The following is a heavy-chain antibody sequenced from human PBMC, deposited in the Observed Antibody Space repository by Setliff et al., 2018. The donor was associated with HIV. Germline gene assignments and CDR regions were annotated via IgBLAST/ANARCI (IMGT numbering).Heavy chain of an antibody. Sequence: ASVKVSCKPSGGIFSEYAITWVRQAPGQGLEWMGGIIPITGTVNSAQNFQGRVKITADTFTSTAYMELSSLRSEDTALYYCARGLSGAGDEYWGQGTLVTVSS. D-gene: IGHD3-10*01. J-gene: IGHJ4*02. V-gene: IGHV1-69*06. CDR3: ARGLSGAGDEY. CDR1: GGIFSEYA. CDR2: IIPITGTV.